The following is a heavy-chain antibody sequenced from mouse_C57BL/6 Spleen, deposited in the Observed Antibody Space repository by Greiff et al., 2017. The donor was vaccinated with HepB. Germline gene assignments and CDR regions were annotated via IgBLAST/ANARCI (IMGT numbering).Heavy chain of an antibody. V-gene: IGHV3-6*01. Sequence: VQLKESGPGLVKPSQSLSLTCSVTGYSITSGYYWNWIRQFPGNKLEWMSYISYDGSNNYNPSLKNRISITRDTSKNQFFLKLNSVTTEDTATYYCARKENFGHWYFDVWGTGTTVTVSS. CDR1: GYSITSGYY. J-gene: IGHJ1*03. CDR2: ISYDGSN. CDR3: ARKENFGHWYFDV.